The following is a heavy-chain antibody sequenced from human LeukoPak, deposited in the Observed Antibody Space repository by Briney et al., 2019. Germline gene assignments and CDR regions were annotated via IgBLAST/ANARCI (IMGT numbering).Heavy chain of an antibody. CDR1: GYTFINYY. CDR3: ARGPYSNWFDP. J-gene: IGHJ5*02. D-gene: IGHD1-26*01. Sequence: ASVKVSCKASGYTFINYYMHWVRQAPGQGLEWMGIVNPNDGSTSYAQKFQGRVTMTRETSTSTVYMELNSLRSEDTAVYYCARGPYSNWFDPWGQGTLVTVSS. CDR2: VNPNDGST. V-gene: IGHV1-46*01.